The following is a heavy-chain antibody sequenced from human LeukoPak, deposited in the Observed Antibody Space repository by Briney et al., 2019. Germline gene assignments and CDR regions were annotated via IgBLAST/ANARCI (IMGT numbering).Heavy chain of an antibody. J-gene: IGHJ4*02. CDR1: GGTFSSYA. D-gene: IGHD4-11*01. V-gene: IGHV1-69*13. CDR2: IIPIFGTA. CDR3: ASCDCYSNYLFWYFDY. Sequence: AASVKVSCKASGGTFSSYAISWVRQAPGQGLEWMGGIIPIFGTANYAQKFQGRVTITADESTSTAYMELSSLRSEDTAVYYRASCDCYSNYLFWYFDYWGQGTLVTVSS.